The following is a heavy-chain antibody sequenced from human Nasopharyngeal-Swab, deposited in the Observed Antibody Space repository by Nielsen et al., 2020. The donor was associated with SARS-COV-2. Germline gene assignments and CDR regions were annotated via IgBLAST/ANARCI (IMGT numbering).Heavy chain of an antibody. J-gene: IGHJ6*02. Sequence: GGSLRLSCAASGFTFISYAMHWVRQAPGKGLEWVAVISDDGNKKYYADSVKGRFTISRDNSKNTVHFQMDSLRADDTAVYYCAREGYCRSPTCASDGMDVWGQGTTVTVSS. CDR1: GFTFISYA. CDR3: AREGYCRSPTCASDGMDV. V-gene: IGHV3-30*03. D-gene: IGHD2-2*01. CDR2: ISDDGNKK.